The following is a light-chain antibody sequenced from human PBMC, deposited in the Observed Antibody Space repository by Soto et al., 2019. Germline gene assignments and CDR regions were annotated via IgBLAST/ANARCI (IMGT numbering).Light chain of an antibody. CDR2: EGS. Sequence: QSALTQPASVSGSPGQSITISCTGTSSDVGSYNLVSWYQQHPGKAPKLMIYEGSKRHSGVSNRFSGSKSGNTASLTISGLHAEDEAEYYCCSYAGSSTFLVFGGGTKVTVL. J-gene: IGLJ2*01. V-gene: IGLV2-23*03. CDR1: SSDVGSYNL. CDR3: CSYAGSSTFLV.